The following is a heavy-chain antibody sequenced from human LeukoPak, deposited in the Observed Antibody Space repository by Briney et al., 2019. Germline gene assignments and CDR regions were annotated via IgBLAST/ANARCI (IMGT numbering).Heavy chain of an antibody. CDR2: ISWNSGSI. J-gene: IGHJ4*02. V-gene: IGHV3-9*01. CDR3: AKDTSAVAGPIDY. Sequence: GGSLRLSCAASGFTFDDYAMHWVRQAPGKGLEWGSGISWNSGSIGYADSVKGRFTISRDNAKNSLYLQMNSLRAEDTALYYCAKDTSAVAGPIDYWGQGTLVTVSS. CDR1: GFTFDDYA. D-gene: IGHD6-19*01.